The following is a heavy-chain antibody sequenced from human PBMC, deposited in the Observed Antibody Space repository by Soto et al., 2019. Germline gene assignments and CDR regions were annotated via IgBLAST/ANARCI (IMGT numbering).Heavy chain of an antibody. CDR3: TAEVASGY. V-gene: IGHV3-30*03. J-gene: IGHJ4*02. D-gene: IGHD2-21*02. CDR2: ISRDGGTK. CDR1: VFTVSTYG. Sequence: QVQLVESGGGVVQPGRSLRLSCAVSVFTVSTYGMHWVRQAPGKGLEWVAVISRDGGTKYYADSAKGRFTISKDNSRNTLFLEMNSLRGDDMAVYYCTAEVASGYWGQGTLVTVSS.